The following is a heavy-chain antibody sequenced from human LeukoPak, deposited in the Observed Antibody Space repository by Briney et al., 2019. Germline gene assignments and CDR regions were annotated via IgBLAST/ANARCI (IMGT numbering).Heavy chain of an antibody. CDR3: ARRWGGTNWVDY. Sequence: RASVKVSCKASGGTFSSYAISWVRQAPGQGLEWMGGIIPIFGTANYAQKFQGRVTITADESTSTAYMELSSLRSEDTAVYYCARRWGGTNWVDYWGQGTLVTVSS. CDR1: GGTFSSYA. V-gene: IGHV1-69*13. J-gene: IGHJ4*02. D-gene: IGHD1-1*01. CDR2: IIPIFGTA.